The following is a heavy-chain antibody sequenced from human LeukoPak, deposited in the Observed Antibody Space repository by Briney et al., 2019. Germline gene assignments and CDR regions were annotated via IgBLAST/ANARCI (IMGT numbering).Heavy chain of an antibody. D-gene: IGHD6-19*01. CDR1: GFTFSSYW. V-gene: IGHV3-7*01. CDR2: IKQDGSEK. J-gene: IGHJ6*03. Sequence: GGSLRLSCAASGFTFSSYWMSWVRQAPGKGLEWVANIKQDGSEKYYVDSVKGRFTISRDNAKNSLYLQMNGLRAEDTAVYYCARGLVRPMYYMDVWGKGTTVTVSS. CDR3: ARGLVRPMYYMDV.